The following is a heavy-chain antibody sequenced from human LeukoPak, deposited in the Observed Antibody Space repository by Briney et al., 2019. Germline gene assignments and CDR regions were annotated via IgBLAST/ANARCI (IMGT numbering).Heavy chain of an antibody. CDR2: INPNSGGT. V-gene: IGHV1-2*06. Sequence: ASVKVSCKASGYTFTGYYMHWVRQAPGQGLEWMGRINPNSGGTNYAQKFQGRVTMTRDTSISTAYMELSRLRSDDTSVYYCAVYSNYYYFDYWGQGTLVTVSS. J-gene: IGHJ4*02. D-gene: IGHD4-11*01. CDR3: AVYSNYYYFDY. CDR1: GYTFTGYY.